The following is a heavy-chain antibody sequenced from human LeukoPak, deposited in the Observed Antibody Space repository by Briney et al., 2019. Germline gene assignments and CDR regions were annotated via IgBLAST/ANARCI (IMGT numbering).Heavy chain of an antibody. CDR3: HRTDVDIVATILGGSDY. CDR1: GFTFSDYY. CDR2: ISSSGSTI. J-gene: IGHJ4*02. V-gene: IGHV3-11*04. Sequence: GGSLRLSCAASGFTFSDYYMSWIRQAPGRGLEWVSYISSSGSTIYYADSVKGRFTVSRDNAKNSLYLQMNSLRAEDTAVYCCHRTDVDIVATILGGSDYWGQGTLVTVSS. D-gene: IGHD5-12*01.